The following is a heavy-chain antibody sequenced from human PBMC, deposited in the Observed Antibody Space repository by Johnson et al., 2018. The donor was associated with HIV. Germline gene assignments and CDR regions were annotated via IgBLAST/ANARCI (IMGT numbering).Heavy chain of an antibody. Sequence: QVQLVESGGGVVQPGRSLRLSCAASGFTFSSYAMHWVRQAPGKGLEWVAVISYDGSNKYYADSVKGRFTIARDNSKNTLYLQMNSLRAEDTAVYYCARDLVPYYYDSSGYSYAFDIWGQGTMVTVSS. CDR2: ISYDGSNK. J-gene: IGHJ3*02. D-gene: IGHD3-22*01. V-gene: IGHV3-30*14. CDR1: GFTFSSYA. CDR3: ARDLVPYYYDSSGYSYAFDI.